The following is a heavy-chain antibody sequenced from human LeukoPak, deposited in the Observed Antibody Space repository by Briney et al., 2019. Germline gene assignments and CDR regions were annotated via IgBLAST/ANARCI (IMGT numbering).Heavy chain of an antibody. J-gene: IGHJ4*02. CDR3: ARDSVNCSTTSCSDYLDY. CDR2: IYHSGST. Sequence: SETLSLTCSVSGGSITNYYWNWIRQSPGKGLEWIGYIYHSGSTYYNPSLKSRVAISLDTSKKQFSLKLSSVTAADTAVYFCARDSVNCSTTSCSDYLDYWGQGTLVTVSS. V-gene: IGHV4-59*01. D-gene: IGHD2-2*01. CDR1: GGSITNYY.